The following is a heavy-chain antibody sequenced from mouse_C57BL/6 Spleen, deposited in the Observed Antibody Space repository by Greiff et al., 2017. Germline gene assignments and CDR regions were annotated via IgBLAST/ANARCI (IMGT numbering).Heavy chain of an antibody. J-gene: IGHJ2*01. D-gene: IGHD1-1*02. Sequence: VQLQQSGAELVKPGASVKLSCPASGFNFKDYYMHWVKQRTEQGLEWIGRIDPADGETKYAPKFQGKATLTAEPSSNPAYLQLRSLTSEDTAVYYDYKGGYYLDDGGQGTTLTVAS. CDR1: GFNFKDYY. CDR3: YKGGYYLDD. CDR2: IDPADGET. V-gene: IGHV14-2*01.